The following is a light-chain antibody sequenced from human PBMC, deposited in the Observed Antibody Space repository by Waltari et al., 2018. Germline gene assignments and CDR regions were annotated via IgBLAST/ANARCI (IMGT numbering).Light chain of an antibody. CDR3: QSYDTNWGV. CDR2: DNI. CDR1: RPNIRAGLD. V-gene: IGLV1-40*01. J-gene: IGLJ2*01. Sequence: QPVLTQPPSVSGAPRQRLPIPCPGNRPNIRAGLDVHWFQQLPGTAPKLPIYDNIHRPSGVPYRFSGSKSDTSASLVITGLQAEDEAYYYCQSYDTNWGVFGGGTKLTVL.